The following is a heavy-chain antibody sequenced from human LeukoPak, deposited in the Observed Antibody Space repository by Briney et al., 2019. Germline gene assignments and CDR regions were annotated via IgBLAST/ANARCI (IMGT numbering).Heavy chain of an antibody. D-gene: IGHD3-3*01. CDR3: AREGVGDAFDI. CDR1: GFTFSSYA. Sequence: GGSLRLSCAASGFTFSSYAMSWVRQAPGKGLEWVSYISSSSSYTNYADFVKGRFTISRDNAKNSLYLQMNSLRAEDTAVYYCAREGVGDAFDIWGQGTMVTVSS. CDR2: ISSSSSYT. V-gene: IGHV3-21*05. J-gene: IGHJ3*02.